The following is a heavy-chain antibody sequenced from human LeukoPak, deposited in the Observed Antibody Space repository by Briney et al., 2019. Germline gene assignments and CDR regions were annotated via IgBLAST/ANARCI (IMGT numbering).Heavy chain of an antibody. V-gene: IGHV4-59*01. D-gene: IGHD3-22*01. Sequence: PSETLSLTCTVSGGSISSYYWSWIRQPPGKGLEWIGYIYYSGSTKYNPSLKSRVTISVDTSKNQFSLKLSSVTAADTAVYYCARRGSPRVYYYDSSGYYPFDYWGQGTLVTVSS. CDR3: ARRGSPRVYYYDSSGYYPFDY. CDR1: GGSISSYY. CDR2: IYYSGST. J-gene: IGHJ4*02.